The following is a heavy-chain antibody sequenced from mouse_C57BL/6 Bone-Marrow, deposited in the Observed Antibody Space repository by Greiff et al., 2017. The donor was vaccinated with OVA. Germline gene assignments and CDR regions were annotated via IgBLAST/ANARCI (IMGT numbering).Heavy chain of an antibody. CDR2: IDPSDSYT. D-gene: IGHD1-1*01. CDR1: GYTFTSYW. CDR3: ARWDTTVVASFDY. Sequence: QVQLQQPGAELVKPGASVKLSCKASGYTFTSYWMQWVKQRPGQGLEWIGEIDPSDSYTNYNQKFKGKATLTVDTSSSTAYKQLSSLTSEDSAVYYCARWDTTVVASFDYWGQGTTLTVSS. J-gene: IGHJ2*01. V-gene: IGHV1-50*01.